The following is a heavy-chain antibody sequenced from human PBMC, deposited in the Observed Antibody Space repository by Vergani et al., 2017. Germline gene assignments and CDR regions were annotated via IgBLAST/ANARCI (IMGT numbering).Heavy chain of an antibody. J-gene: IGHJ6*04. V-gene: IGHV3-73*02. CDR3: VVTPPYFTYYLDV. CDR2: IRRKSNTYAT. Sequence: DEQVVESGGGLVLPGGSLKLSCAVSGFSLTASAMHWVRQASGKGLEWLGHIRRKSNTYATAYAASVKGRFTISRDESDNTAFLQLSSLKPEDTALYFCVVTPPYFTYYLDVWGKGTSVTVSS. D-gene: IGHD3-3*01. CDR1: GFSLTASA.